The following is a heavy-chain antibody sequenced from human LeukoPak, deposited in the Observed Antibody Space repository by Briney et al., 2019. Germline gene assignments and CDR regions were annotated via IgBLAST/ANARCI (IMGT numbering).Heavy chain of an antibody. CDR1: GFTFANSW. J-gene: IGHJ4*02. CDR2: IKQDGSTK. V-gene: IGHV3-7*01. Sequence: GGSLRLSCAASGFTFANSWMAWVRQAPGKGLEWVANIKQDGSTKHYADSLKGRFTISRDNPKNSLFLQMNNLRADDTAIYYCTRDTIGSLDYWGKGILVTVAS. CDR3: TRDTIGSLDY. D-gene: IGHD1-26*01.